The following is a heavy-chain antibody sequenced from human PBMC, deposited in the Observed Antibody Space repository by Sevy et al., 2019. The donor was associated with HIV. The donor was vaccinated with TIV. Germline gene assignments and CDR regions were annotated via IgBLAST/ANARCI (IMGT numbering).Heavy chain of an antibody. CDR2: IFSDGTTK. CDR3: VRESGSDWYFDL. D-gene: IGHD1-26*01. CDR1: GFTLSTFG. J-gene: IGHJ2*01. V-gene: IGHV3-33*01. Sequence: QLGGSLRLSCAASGFTLSTFGIHWVRQAPGKGLDWVAAIFSDGTTKYYGDSVKGRFAISRDNSKSTVYLQMNSLRVEDTAVYSCVRESGSDWYFDLWGRGTLVTVSS.